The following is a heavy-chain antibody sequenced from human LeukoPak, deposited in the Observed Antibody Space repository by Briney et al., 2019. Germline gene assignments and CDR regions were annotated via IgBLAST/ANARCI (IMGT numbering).Heavy chain of an antibody. CDR3: ARTIYYYESTSYFSDAFDV. D-gene: IGHD3-22*01. CDR2: ISGSSYYI. V-gene: IGHV3-21*01. Sequence: GGSLRLSCAASGFSFSSYSMNWVRQAPGKGLEWVSSISGSSYYIYYADSVKGRFTISRDNAKNSLYLQMNSLRAEDTAVYYCARTIYYYESTSYFSDAFDVWGQGTMVTVSS. CDR1: GFSFSSYS. J-gene: IGHJ3*01.